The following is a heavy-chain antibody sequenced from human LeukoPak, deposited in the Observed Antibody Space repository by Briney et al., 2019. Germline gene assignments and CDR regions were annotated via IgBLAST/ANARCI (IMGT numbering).Heavy chain of an antibody. D-gene: IGHD1-26*01. CDR2: ISYDGSNK. Sequence: PGRSLRLSCAASGFTFSSYAMHWVRQAPGKGLEWVAAISYDGSNKYYADSVKGRFTISRDNSKNTLYLQMNSLRAEDTAVYYCARVSSGSYQSPDYWGQGTLVTVSS. V-gene: IGHV3-30*04. CDR3: ARVSSGSYQSPDY. J-gene: IGHJ4*02. CDR1: GFTFSSYA.